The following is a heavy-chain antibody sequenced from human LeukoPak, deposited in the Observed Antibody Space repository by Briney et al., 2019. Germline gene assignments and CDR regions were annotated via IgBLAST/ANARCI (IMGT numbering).Heavy chain of an antibody. CDR3: ARDTYYYDSSGYWADY. Sequence: SETLSLTCTVSGGSISSSSYYWGWIRQPPGKGLEWIGSIYYSGSTDYNPSLKSRVTISVDTSKNQFSLKLSSVTAADTAVYYCARDTYYYDSSGYWADYWGQGTLVTVSS. CDR2: IYYSGST. D-gene: IGHD3-22*01. CDR1: GGSISSSSYY. J-gene: IGHJ4*02. V-gene: IGHV4-39*07.